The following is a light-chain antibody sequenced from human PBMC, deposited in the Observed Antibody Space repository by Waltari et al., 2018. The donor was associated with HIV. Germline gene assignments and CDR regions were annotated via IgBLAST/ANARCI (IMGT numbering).Light chain of an antibody. Sequence: VLTQSPATLSLSPGERATLSCRASQTVSTYLAWFQHKPGQAPRLLIYDASNRTAGIPDRVSGSGSGTDFTLTISSLEPEDSAVYFCQQRHDWITFGGGTKVEIK. J-gene: IGKJ4*01. CDR2: DAS. CDR1: QTVSTY. V-gene: IGKV3-11*01. CDR3: QQRHDWIT.